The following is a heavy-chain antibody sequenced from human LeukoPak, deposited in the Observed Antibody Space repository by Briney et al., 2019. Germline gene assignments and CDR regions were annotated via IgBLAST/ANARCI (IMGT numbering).Heavy chain of an antibody. J-gene: IGHJ4*02. V-gene: IGHV1-69*01. D-gene: IGHD2-21*01. Sequence: SVKVSCKASGGTFSSYAISWVRQAPGQGLEWMGGIIPIFGTTKYAQKFQGRVTITADESTSTAYMELSSLRSDDTAVYYCARSGTYCGGDCSQLDYWGQGTLVTVSS. CDR2: IIPIFGTT. CDR1: GGTFSSYA. CDR3: ARSGTYCGGDCSQLDY.